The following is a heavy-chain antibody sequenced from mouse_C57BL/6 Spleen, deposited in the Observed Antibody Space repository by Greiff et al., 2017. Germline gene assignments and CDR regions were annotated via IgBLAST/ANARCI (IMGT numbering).Heavy chain of an antibody. CDR3: ARYYDYDVPFAY. CDR2: IYPGSGST. D-gene: IGHD2-4*01. J-gene: IGHJ3*01. CDR1: GYTFTSYW. V-gene: IGHV1-55*01. Sequence: VQLQQPGAELVKPGASVKMSCKASGYTFTSYWITWVKQRPGQGLEWIGDIYPGSGSTNYNEKFKSKATLTVDTSSSTAYMQLSSLTSEDSAVYYCARYYDYDVPFAYWGQGTLVTVSA.